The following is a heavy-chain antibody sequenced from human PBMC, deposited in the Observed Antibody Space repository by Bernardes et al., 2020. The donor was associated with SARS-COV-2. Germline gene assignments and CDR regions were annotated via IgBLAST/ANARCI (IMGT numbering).Heavy chain of an antibody. CDR2: INPNSGGT. CDR1: GYTFTGYY. D-gene: IGHD3-3*01. Sequence: ASVKVSCKASGYTFTGYYMHWVRQAPGQGLEWMGWINPNSGGTNYAQKFQGRVTMTRDTSISTAYMELSRLRSDDTAVYYCARGREFWSGYYRFPFDYWGQGTLVTVSS. V-gene: IGHV1-2*02. CDR3: ARGREFWSGYYRFPFDY. J-gene: IGHJ4*02.